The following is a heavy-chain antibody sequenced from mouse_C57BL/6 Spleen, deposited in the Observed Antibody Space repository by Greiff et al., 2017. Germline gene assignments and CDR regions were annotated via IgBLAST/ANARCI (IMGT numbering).Heavy chain of an antibody. V-gene: IGHV7-3*01. Sequence: EVQLVESGGGLVQPGGSLSLSCAASGFTFTDYYMSWVRQPPGKALEWLGFIRNKANGYTTEYSASVKGRFTISRDNSQSILYLQMNALRAEDSATYYCASIPDYYGSRNYAMDYWGQGTSVTVSS. CDR3: ASIPDYYGSRNYAMDY. D-gene: IGHD1-1*01. CDR2: IRNKANGYTT. CDR1: GFTFTDYY. J-gene: IGHJ4*01.